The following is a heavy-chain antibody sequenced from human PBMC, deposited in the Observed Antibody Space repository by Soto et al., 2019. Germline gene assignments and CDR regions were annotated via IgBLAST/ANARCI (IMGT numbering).Heavy chain of an antibody. CDR3: ARDLPDILTGYSINWSDP. V-gene: IGHV1-69*01. CDR1: GGTFSSYA. Sequence: QVQLVQSGAEVKKPGSSVKVSCKASGGTFSSYAISWVRQAPGQGLEWMGGIIPIFGTANYAQKFQGRVTITADESTSTAYMELSSLRSEVTAVYYCARDLPDILTGYSINWSDPWGQGTLVTVSS. D-gene: IGHD3-9*01. J-gene: IGHJ5*02. CDR2: IIPIFGTA.